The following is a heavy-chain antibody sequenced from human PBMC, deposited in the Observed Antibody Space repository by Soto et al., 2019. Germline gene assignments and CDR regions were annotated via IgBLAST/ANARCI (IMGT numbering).Heavy chain of an antibody. V-gene: IGHV3-48*01. CDR3: AREGTNWRFDY. CDR1: GFTFSDYS. CDR2: ISSRSSPI. D-gene: IGHD7-27*01. J-gene: IGHJ4*02. Sequence: EVQLVESGGGLVQPGGSLRLSCAASGFTFSDYSMNWVRQAPGKGLEWVSFISSRSSPIYYADSVKGRFTISRDNAKNSLYLQMNSLRAEDTAVYYCAREGTNWRFDYWGQGTLVTVSS.